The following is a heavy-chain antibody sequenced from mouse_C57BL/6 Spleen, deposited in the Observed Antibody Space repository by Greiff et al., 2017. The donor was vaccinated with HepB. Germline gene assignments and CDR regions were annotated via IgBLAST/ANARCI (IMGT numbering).Heavy chain of an antibody. V-gene: IGHV1-52*01. CDR3: ARGDSSYAMDY. CDR2: IDPSDSET. J-gene: IGHJ4*01. CDR1: GYTFTSYW. Sequence: VKLVESGAELVRPGSSVKLSCKASGYTFTSYWMHWVKQRPIQGLEWIGNIDPSDSETHYNQKFKDKATLTVDKSSSTAYMQLSSLTSEDSAVYYCARGDSSYAMDYWGQGTSVTVSS.